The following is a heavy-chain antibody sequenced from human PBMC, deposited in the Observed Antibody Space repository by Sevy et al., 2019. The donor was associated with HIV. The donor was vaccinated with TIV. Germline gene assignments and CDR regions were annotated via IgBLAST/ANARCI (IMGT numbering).Heavy chain of an antibody. Sequence: SETLSLTCTVSGGTVTSGPYYWSWIRQAPGKGPEWIAYIYHTGSTNYNPSVKSRVTISADTSKNQLSLRLTSVTAADTAVYYCARGQEGAYEYVFDIWGQGTKVTVSS. CDR2: IYHTGST. CDR3: ARGQEGAYEYVFDI. J-gene: IGHJ3*02. D-gene: IGHD5-12*01. CDR1: GGTVTSGPYY. V-gene: IGHV4-61*01.